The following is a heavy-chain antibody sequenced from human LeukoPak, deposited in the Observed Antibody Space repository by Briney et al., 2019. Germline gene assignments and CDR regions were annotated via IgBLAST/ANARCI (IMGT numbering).Heavy chain of an antibody. CDR1: GFIFSSYS. V-gene: IGHV3-48*04. Sequence: GGSLRLSCAASGFIFSSYSMNWVRQAPGKGLEWVSYISSSSSSIYYADSVKGRFTISRDNAKNSLYLQMNSLRAEDTAVYYCARDGLGGYADYWGQGTLVTVSS. CDR2: ISSSSSSI. CDR3: ARDGLGGYADY. J-gene: IGHJ4*02. D-gene: IGHD5-12*01.